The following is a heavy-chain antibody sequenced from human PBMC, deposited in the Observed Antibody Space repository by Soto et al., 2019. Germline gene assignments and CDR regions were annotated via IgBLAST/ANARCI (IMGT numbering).Heavy chain of an antibody. V-gene: IGHV4-39*02. D-gene: IGHD2-8*01. Sequence: SETLSLTCTVSGGSISSSSYYWGWIRQPPGKGLEWIGSIYYSGSTYYKPSLKSRVTISVDTSKNQFSLKLSSVTAADTAVYYCARDWADIVLMVYALDVWGQGTTVTVSS. CDR3: ARDWADIVLMVYALDV. CDR2: IYYSGST. J-gene: IGHJ6*02. CDR1: GGSISSSSYY.